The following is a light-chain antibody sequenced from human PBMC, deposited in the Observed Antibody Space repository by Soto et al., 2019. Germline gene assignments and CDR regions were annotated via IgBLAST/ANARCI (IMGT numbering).Light chain of an antibody. CDR2: GAS. CDR1: ESIGSK. CDR3: QQYHDWPL. J-gene: IGKJ3*01. Sequence: EIVMTQSPAALSMSPGERATLFCRASESIGSKVAWYQQKPGQAPRLLIYGASTRATGIPARFSGSGSGTDFTLSTTSLQSEDFDVYYCQQYHDWPLFGPGKKMYIK. V-gene: IGKV3D-15*01.